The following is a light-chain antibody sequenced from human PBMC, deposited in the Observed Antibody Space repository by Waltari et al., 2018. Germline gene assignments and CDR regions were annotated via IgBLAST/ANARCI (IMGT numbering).Light chain of an antibody. CDR2: TAS. CDR1: QGIMTD. J-gene: IGKJ2*01. V-gene: IGKV1-6*01. CDR3: LQDHSYPYT. Sequence: AIQMTQSPSSLSASVGARVTITCRASQGIMTDLGWYQQKPGKAPKVMISTASSLQSGVPSRFSGSGSGTDFTLTISNLQPEDFATYYCLQDHSYPYTFGPGTKLEIK.